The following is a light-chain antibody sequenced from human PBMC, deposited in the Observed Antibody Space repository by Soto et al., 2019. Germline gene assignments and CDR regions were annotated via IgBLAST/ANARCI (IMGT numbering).Light chain of an antibody. J-gene: IGKJ1*01. CDR2: GSS. CDR1: QSVSSSY. CDR3: QQYGSSPWT. V-gene: IGKV3-20*01. Sequence: EIVLTQSPGTLSLSPGERATLSCRASQSVSSSYLAWYQQRPGQAPRLLIYGSSSRATGIPDRFSGSESGTDCTLTISRLDPEDFAVYYCQQYGSSPWTFGQGTKVEIK.